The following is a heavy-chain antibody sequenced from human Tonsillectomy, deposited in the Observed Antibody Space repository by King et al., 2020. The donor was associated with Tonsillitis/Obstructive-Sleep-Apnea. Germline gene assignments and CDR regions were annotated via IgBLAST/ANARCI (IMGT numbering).Heavy chain of an antibody. CDR2: INHSGST. CDR1: GESFSGYY. D-gene: IGHD6-13*01. CDR3: ARGWPFSLEIEQLPAFDY. J-gene: IGHJ4*02. Sequence: QVQLQQWGAGLLKPSETLSLTCAVYGESFSGYYWSWIRQPPGKGLEWIGEINHSGSTNYNPSLKNRFTISVDTSKNQFSLKLRSVTAADTAVYYCARGWPFSLEIEQLPAFDYWGQGTLVTVSS. V-gene: IGHV4-34*01.